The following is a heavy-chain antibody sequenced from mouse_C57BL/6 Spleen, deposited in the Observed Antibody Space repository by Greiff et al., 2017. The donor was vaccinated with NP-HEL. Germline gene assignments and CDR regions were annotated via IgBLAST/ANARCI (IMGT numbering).Heavy chain of an antibody. CDR1: GYTFTSYW. CDR3: AVYYDYDVPYAMDY. D-gene: IGHD2-4*01. Sequence: VQLQQPGAELVKPGASVKLSCKASGYTFTSYWMHWVKQRPGQGLEWIGMIHPNSGSTNYNEKFKSKATLTVDKSSSTAYMQLSSLTSEDSAVYYCAVYYDYDVPYAMDYWGQGTSVTVSS. V-gene: IGHV1-64*01. CDR2: IHPNSGST. J-gene: IGHJ4*01.